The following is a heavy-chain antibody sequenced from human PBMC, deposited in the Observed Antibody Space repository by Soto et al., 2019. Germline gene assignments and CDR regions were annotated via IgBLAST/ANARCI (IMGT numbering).Heavy chain of an antibody. J-gene: IGHJ4*02. CDR2: ISYDGSNK. V-gene: IGHV3-30-3*01. Sequence: GGSLRLSCAASGFTFSSYAMHWVRQAPGKGLEWVAVISYDGSNKYYADSVKGRFTISRDNSKNTLYLQMNSLRAEDTAVYYCARVRERFGVVTPYGGMVDYWGQGTLVTVSS. CDR3: ARVRERFGVVTPYGGMVDY. CDR1: GFTFSSYA. D-gene: IGHD3-3*01.